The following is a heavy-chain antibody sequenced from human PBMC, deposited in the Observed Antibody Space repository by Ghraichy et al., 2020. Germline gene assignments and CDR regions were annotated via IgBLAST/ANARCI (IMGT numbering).Heavy chain of an antibody. CDR2: ISGSGGST. D-gene: IGHD2-15*01. V-gene: IGHV3-23*01. J-gene: IGHJ3*02. CDR3: AKDRVVAILPNDAFDI. CDR1: GFTFSSYA. Sequence: GGSLRLSCAASGFTFSSYAMSWVRQAPGKGLEWVSAISGSGGSTYYADSVKGRFTISRDNSKNTLYLQMNSLRAEDTAVYYCAKDRVVAILPNDAFDIWGQGTMVTVSS.